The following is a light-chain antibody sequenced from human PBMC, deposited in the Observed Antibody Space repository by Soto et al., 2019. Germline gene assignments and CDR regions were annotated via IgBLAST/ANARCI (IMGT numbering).Light chain of an antibody. J-gene: IGLJ2*01. CDR3: SSYAGSSTHVV. V-gene: IGLV2-23*01. CDR2: EGS. CDR1: SSDVGSYNL. Sequence: QSALTQPASVSGSPGQSITISCTGISSDVGSYNLVSWYQQHPGKAPKVMIYEGSKRPSGVSNRFSGSRPGNTASLTISGLHADDEAHYYCSSYAGSSTHVVFGGGTKLTVL.